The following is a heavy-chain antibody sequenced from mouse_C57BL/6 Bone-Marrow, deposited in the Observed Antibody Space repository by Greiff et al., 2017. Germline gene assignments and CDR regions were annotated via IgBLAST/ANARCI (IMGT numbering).Heavy chain of an antibody. CDR3: ARAQLGLDY. V-gene: IGHV5-4*03. J-gene: IGHJ2*01. Sequence: EVNLVESGGGLVKPGGSLKLSCAASGFTFSSYAMSWVRQTPEKRLEWVATISDGGSYTYYPDNVKGRFTISRDNAKNNLYLQMSHLKSEDTAMYYCARAQLGLDYWGQGTTLTVSS. CDR1: GFTFSSYA. CDR2: ISDGGSYT. D-gene: IGHD4-1*02.